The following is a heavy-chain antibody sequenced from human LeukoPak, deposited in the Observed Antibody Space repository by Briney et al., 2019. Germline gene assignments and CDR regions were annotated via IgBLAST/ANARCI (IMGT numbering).Heavy chain of an antibody. CDR3: ARHDGCHIVVVIAIGGAFDI. D-gene: IGHD2-21*01. CDR2: IYFSGST. CDR1: GGSFSSSSYC. Sequence: SETLSLTCTVSGGSFSSSSYCWGWIRPPPGKGLEWNGSIYFSGSTYSHPSFNSGVTIAVDSSNNPFSLQLRSVTDADTAVYYCARHDGCHIVVVIAIGGAFDIWGQGTMVTVSS. J-gene: IGHJ3*02. V-gene: IGHV4-39*01.